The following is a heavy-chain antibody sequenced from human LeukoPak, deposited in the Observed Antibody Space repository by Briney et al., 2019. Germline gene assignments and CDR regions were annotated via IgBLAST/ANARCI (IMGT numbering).Heavy chain of an antibody. V-gene: IGHV1-18*01. D-gene: IGHD3-10*01. Sequence: ASVKVSCKASGYTFTSYGISWVRQAPGQGLEWMGWISAYNGNTSYAQKLQGRVTMTTDTSTSTAYMELRSLRSDDTAVYYCASYPFYGSGRNYYYYYGMDVWGQGTTVTVSS. CDR1: GYTFTSYG. CDR3: ASYPFYGSGRNYYYYYGMDV. J-gene: IGHJ6*02. CDR2: ISAYNGNT.